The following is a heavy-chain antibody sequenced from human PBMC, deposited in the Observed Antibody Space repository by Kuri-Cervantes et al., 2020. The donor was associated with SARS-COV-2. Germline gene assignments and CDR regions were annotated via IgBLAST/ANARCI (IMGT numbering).Heavy chain of an antibody. Sequence: ESLKISCTVSGGPVSGYYWTWMRQPPGKGLEWIGNIHYSGSTNYNTSLDSRVTISVDTSKNQLSLRLSSVTAADTDVYYCARLGATKGSYYYGVDVWGQGTTVTVSS. J-gene: IGHJ6*02. V-gene: IGHV4-59*02. CDR3: ARLGATKGSYYYGVDV. D-gene: IGHD1-26*01. CDR1: GGPVSGYY. CDR2: IHYSGST.